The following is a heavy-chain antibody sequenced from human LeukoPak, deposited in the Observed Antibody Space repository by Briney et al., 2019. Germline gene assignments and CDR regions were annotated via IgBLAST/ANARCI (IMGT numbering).Heavy chain of an antibody. CDR1: GYSFTNYW. Sequence: GESLKISCKASGYSFTNYWIAWVRQMPGKGLEWMGIIYPGDSDTRYSPSFQGQVTISADKSITTAYMQWSSLKASDTAMYYCARRNYDILTGYYNYFDYWGQGTLVTVSS. CDR3: ARRNYDILTGYYNYFDY. V-gene: IGHV5-51*01. CDR2: IYPGDSDT. J-gene: IGHJ4*02. D-gene: IGHD3-9*01.